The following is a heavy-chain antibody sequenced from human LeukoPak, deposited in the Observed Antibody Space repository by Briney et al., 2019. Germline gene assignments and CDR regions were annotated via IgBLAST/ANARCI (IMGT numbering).Heavy chain of an antibody. Sequence: ASVKVSCKASGYTFTGYYMHWVRQAPGQGLEWMGWISAYNGNTNYAQKLQGRVTMTTDTSTSTAYMELRSLRSDDTAVYYCARLAYYYDSSGYLDAPYYFDYWGQGTLVTVSS. V-gene: IGHV1-18*04. CDR3: ARLAYYYDSSGYLDAPYYFDY. CDR2: ISAYNGNT. CDR1: GYTFTGYY. D-gene: IGHD3-22*01. J-gene: IGHJ4*02.